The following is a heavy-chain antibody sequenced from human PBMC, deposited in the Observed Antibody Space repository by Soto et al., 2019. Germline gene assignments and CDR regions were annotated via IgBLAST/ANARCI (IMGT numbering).Heavy chain of an antibody. V-gene: IGHV3-30*09. Sequence: QVQVVESGGGVVQPGRSLRLSCAASGFTFSSYAMHWVRQAPGKGLEWVALISYDGSNKYYADSVKGRFAISRDNSKNTLYLQMNSLRAEHTAVYYCPRMGLLHGMDVWGQGTTVTVSS. D-gene: IGHD2-15*01. CDR3: PRMGLLHGMDV. J-gene: IGHJ6*02. CDR1: GFTFSSYA. CDR2: ISYDGSNK.